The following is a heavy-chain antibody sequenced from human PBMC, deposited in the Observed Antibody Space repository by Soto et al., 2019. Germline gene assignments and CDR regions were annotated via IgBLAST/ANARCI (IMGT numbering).Heavy chain of an antibody. J-gene: IGHJ4*02. CDR1: GDTFTSYY. Sequence: ASVKVSCKAPGDTFTSYYLNWVRQAPGQGLEWMGGIIPIFGTANYAQKFQGRVTITADESTSTAYMELSSLRSEDTAVYYCAKNYYDSSLGYWGQGTLVTVSS. V-gene: IGHV1-69*13. CDR2: IIPIFGTA. D-gene: IGHD3-22*01. CDR3: AKNYYDSSLGY.